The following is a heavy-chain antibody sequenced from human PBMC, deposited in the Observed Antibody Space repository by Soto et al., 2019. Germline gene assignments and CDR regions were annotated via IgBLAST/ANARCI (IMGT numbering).Heavy chain of an antibody. Sequence: SETISLTCTVSCGSISGYSWSWIRQAPGKGVEWLGYIYYIGSTNSNRCLTSGVTISVDTSKNQFSLKLSSVTAADTAVNYCAREGDSSGYYSNWFDPWGQGTLVTVSS. V-gene: IGHV4-59*01. J-gene: IGHJ5*02. CDR2: IYYIGST. D-gene: IGHD3-22*01. CDR1: CGSISGYS. CDR3: AREGDSSGYYSNWFDP.